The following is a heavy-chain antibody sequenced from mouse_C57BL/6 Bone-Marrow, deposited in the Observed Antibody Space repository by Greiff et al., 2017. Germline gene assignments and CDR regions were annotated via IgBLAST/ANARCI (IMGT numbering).Heavy chain of an antibody. D-gene: IGHD3-2*02. J-gene: IGHJ3*01. V-gene: IGHV14-3*01. Sequence: VQLQQSVAELVRPGASVKLSCTASGFNIKNTYMHWVKQRPEQGLEWIGRIDPANGNTKYAPKFQGKATMTADTSSNTSYLQLSSLTSEDSALYFCSSVTDSSGYCAYWGQGTLVTVSA. CDR2: IDPANGNT. CDR1: GFNIKNTY. CDR3: SSVTDSSGYCAY.